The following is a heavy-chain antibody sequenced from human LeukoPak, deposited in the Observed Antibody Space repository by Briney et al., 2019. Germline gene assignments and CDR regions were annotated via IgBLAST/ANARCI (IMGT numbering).Heavy chain of an antibody. D-gene: IGHD6-13*01. CDR3: ASTNQYSSSWYRYFQH. CDR1: GFTFSTYS. Sequence: GGSLRLSCAASGFTFSTYSMNWVRQAPGKGLEWVSYIRSSGTTTYYAVSVKGRFTISRDNSKNTLYLQMNSLRAEDTAVYYCASTNQYSSSWYRYFQHWGQGTLVTVSS. J-gene: IGHJ1*01. V-gene: IGHV3-48*01. CDR2: IRSSGTTT.